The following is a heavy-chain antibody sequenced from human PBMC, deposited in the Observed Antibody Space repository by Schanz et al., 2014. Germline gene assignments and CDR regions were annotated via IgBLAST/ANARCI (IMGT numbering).Heavy chain of an antibody. V-gene: IGHV3-23*04. Sequence: VQVVQSGGGLVKPGGSLRLSCAASGLIFSNYAMTWVRQAPGKGLEWVSAINTGVNTYYADSVRGRFTMSRDNSKNTLYLQMNSLRAGDAAVYYCARGLIAAAGGAFDYWGQGTLVAVSA. CDR2: INTGVNT. J-gene: IGHJ4*02. CDR3: ARGLIAAAGGAFDY. CDR1: GLIFSNYA. D-gene: IGHD6-13*01.